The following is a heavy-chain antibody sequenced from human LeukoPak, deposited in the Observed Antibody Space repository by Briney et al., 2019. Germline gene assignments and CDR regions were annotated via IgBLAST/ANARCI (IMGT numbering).Heavy chain of an antibody. Sequence: GGSLRLSCSASGFTFSSYAMHWVRQAPGKGLEYVSAISSNGGSTYYADSVKGRFTISRDNSKNTLYLQMSSLRAEDTAVYYSVKGDIVVVVAAGAFDIWGQGTMVTVSS. V-gene: IGHV3-64D*09. D-gene: IGHD2-15*01. CDR3: VKGDIVVVVAAGAFDI. J-gene: IGHJ3*02. CDR2: ISSNGGST. CDR1: GFTFSSYA.